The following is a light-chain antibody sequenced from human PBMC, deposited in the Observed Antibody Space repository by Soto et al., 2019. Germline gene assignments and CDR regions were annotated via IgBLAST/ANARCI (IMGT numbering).Light chain of an antibody. Sequence: AIQMTQSPSSLSASVGDRVTITCRASQGIRNDLGWYQQRPGKAPKLLIYAASSLQSGVPSRFSGSGSGTDFTLTISSLQPEDFVTYYCLQDYNYPRTFGQGTKVEIK. CDR2: AAS. CDR1: QGIRND. J-gene: IGKJ1*01. CDR3: LQDYNYPRT. V-gene: IGKV1-6*01.